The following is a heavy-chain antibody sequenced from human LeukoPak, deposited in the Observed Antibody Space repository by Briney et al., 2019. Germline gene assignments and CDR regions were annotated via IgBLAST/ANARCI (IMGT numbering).Heavy chain of an antibody. CDR3: ARGPGGIAAAGTGAFDI. D-gene: IGHD6-13*01. Sequence: PGGSLRLSCAASGFTFGSYWMSWVRQAPGKGLEWVANIKQDGSEKYYVDSVKGRFTISRDNAKNSLYLQMNSLRAEDTAVYYCARGPGGIAAAGTGAFDIWGQGTMVTVSS. CDR2: IKQDGSEK. V-gene: IGHV3-7*01. J-gene: IGHJ3*02. CDR1: GFTFGSYW.